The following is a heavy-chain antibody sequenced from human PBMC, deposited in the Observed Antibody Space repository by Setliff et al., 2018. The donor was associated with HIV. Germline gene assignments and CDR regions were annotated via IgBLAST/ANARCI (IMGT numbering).Heavy chain of an antibody. CDR1: GYTFTDYF. CDR2: ISPDNANT. V-gene: IGHV1-2*02. Sequence: GASVKVSCKSSGYTFTDYFMHWVRQAPGQGLEWMGWISPDNANTRISQRFRGSVTMTRDRSINTAYMEFSGLTSDDTAVYYCARQLSNSFDYWGQGTRVTVSS. CDR3: ARQLSNSFDY. J-gene: IGHJ4*02. D-gene: IGHD1-1*01.